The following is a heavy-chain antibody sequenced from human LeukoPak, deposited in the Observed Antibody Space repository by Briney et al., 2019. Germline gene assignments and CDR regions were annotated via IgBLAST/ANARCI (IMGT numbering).Heavy chain of an antibody. V-gene: IGHV3-53*01. D-gene: IGHD3-10*01. Sequence: GGSLGLSCATSGFTFSNYEMNWVRQAPGKGLEWVSVLYPDGRTYYADSVKGRFTISRDVSKNTLFLQMTSLRAEDTAVYYCAKAKGWYGEGYFDYWGQGTLVTVSS. CDR3: AKAKGWYGEGYFDY. CDR1: GFTFSNYE. J-gene: IGHJ4*02. CDR2: LYPDGRT.